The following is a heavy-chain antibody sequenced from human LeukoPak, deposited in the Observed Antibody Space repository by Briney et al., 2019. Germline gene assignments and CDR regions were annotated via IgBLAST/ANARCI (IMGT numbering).Heavy chain of an antibody. V-gene: IGHV3-9*01. CDR1: GFTFDDYA. J-gene: IGHJ6*02. Sequence: GGSLRLSCAASGFTFDDYAMHWVRQAPGKGLEWVSGISWNSDSIGYADSVKGRFTISRDNAKNSLYLQMNSLRAEDTALYYCAKDSIGLIIACMDVWGQGTTVTVSS. CDR2: ISWNSDSI. CDR3: AKDSIGLIIACMDV. D-gene: IGHD3-16*01.